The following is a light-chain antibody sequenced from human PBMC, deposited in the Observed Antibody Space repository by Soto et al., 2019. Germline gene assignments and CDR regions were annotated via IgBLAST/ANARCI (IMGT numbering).Light chain of an antibody. CDR2: DAS. V-gene: IGKV3-11*01. CDR3: QQRDNWPT. Sequence: EIVLTQSPATLSLSPGERATLSCRASQSVNSFLACYQQKPGQAPRLLIYDASNRATGIPARFSGGGSGTDFTLTISSLEPEDFAVYYCQQRDNWPTFGQGTKLESK. CDR1: QSVNSF. J-gene: IGKJ2*01.